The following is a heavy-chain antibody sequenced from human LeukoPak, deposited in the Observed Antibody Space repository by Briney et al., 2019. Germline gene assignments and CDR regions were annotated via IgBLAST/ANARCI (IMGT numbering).Heavy chain of an antibody. D-gene: IGHD2/OR15-2a*01. V-gene: IGHV3-15*01. J-gene: IGHJ4*02. CDR1: GFTFSNAW. Sequence: GGSLRLSCAASGFTFSNAWMSWVRQAPGKGLEWLGRIKPNTDGGTAAYAAPVEDRFTISRDDLKGMLYLQMNSLKIEDTAVYYCATYPQNRHWGQGTLVTVSS. CDR2: IKPNTDGGTA. CDR3: ATYPQNRH.